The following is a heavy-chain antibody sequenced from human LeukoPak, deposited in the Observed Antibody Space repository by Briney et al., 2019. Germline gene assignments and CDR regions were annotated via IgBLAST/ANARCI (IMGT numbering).Heavy chain of an antibody. D-gene: IGHD3-3*01. CDR3: ARATLTASGSVWYFDL. V-gene: IGHV4-31*03. J-gene: IGHJ2*01. CDR1: GGSISSGRYW. CDR2: VYYSGNT. Sequence: SQTLSLTCTVSGGSISSGRYWRSWIRQHPGKGLEWIGCVYYSGNTYYSPSLRSRLSISVDTSKNQFSLNLSSVTAADTAVYYCARATLTASGSVWYFDLWGRGTLVTVSS.